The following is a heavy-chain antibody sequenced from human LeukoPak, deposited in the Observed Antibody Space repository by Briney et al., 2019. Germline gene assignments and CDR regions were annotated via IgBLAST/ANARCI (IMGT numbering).Heavy chain of an antibody. CDR2: ISAYNGNT. CDR3: ARIHYDILTGYYDYFDY. V-gene: IGHV1-18*01. Sequence: GASVKVSCKASGYTFTSYGISWVRQAPGQGLEWMGWISAYNGNTNYAQKLQGRVTMTTDTSTSTAYMELRSLRSDDTAVYYCARIHYDILTGYYDYFDYWGQGTLVTVSS. D-gene: IGHD3-9*01. CDR1: GYTFTSYG. J-gene: IGHJ4*02.